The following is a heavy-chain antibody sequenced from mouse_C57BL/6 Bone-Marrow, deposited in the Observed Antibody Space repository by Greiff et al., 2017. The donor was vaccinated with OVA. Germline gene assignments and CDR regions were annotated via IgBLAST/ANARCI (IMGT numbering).Heavy chain of an antibody. D-gene: IGHD2-12*01. CDR1: GYAFSSSW. V-gene: IGHV1-82*01. J-gene: IGHJ4*01. CDR2: IYPGDGDT. CDR3: SLYDGGNYAMDY. Sequence: VQLVESGPELVKPGASVKISCKASGYAFSSSWMNWVKQRPGKGLEWIGRIYPGDGDTNYNGKFKGKATLTADKSSSTAYMQLSSLTSEDSAVYCCSLYDGGNYAMDYWGQGTSVTVSS.